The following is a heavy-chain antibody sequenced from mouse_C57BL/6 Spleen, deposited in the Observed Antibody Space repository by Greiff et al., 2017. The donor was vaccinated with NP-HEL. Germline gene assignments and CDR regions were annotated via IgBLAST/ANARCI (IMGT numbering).Heavy chain of an antibody. Sequence: QVQLKQPGTELVKPGASVKLSCKASGYTFTSYWMHWVKQRPGQGLEWIGNINPSNGGTNYNEKFKSKATLTVDKSSSTAYMQLSSLTSEDSAVYYCARYGAYDYDGDWYFDVWGTGTTVTVSS. CDR2: INPSNGGT. CDR3: ARYGAYDYDGDWYFDV. D-gene: IGHD2-4*01. CDR1: GYTFTSYW. J-gene: IGHJ1*03. V-gene: IGHV1-53*01.